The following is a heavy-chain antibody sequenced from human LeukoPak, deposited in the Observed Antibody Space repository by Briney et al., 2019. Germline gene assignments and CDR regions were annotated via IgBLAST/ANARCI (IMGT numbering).Heavy chain of an antibody. D-gene: IGHD6-19*01. Sequence: PGRSLKLSCAASGFTFSNYGMHWVRQAPGKGLEWVSYISSSGDSLHYADSVKGRFTVSRDNARNSLYLQMNSLRAEDTAIYYCARMAMAGQYNEYWGQGTLVTVST. CDR2: ISSSGDSL. V-gene: IGHV3-48*04. CDR3: ARMAMAGQYNEY. J-gene: IGHJ4*02. CDR1: GFTFSNYG.